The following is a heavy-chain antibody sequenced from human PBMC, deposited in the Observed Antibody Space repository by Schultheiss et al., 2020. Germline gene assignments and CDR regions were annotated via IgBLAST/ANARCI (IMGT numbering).Heavy chain of an antibody. CDR2: IWYDGSNK. CDR1: GFTFSTYA. Sequence: GGSLRLSCAASGFTFSTYAMNWVRQSPGKGLEWVAVIWYDGSNKYYADSVKGRFTISRDNSKNTLYLQMNSLRAEDTAVYYCARDYGGDSGSYYGHYWGQGTLVTVSS. CDR3: ARDYGGDSGSYYGHY. D-gene: IGHD1-26*01. J-gene: IGHJ4*02. V-gene: IGHV3-33*08.